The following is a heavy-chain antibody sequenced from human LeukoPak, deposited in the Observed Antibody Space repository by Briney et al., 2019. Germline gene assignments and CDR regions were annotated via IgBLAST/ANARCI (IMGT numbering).Heavy chain of an antibody. CDR3: ARLAPVPAAIYGYYFDY. D-gene: IGHD2-2*01. Sequence: SQTLSLTCTVSGGSISSGGYYWSWIRQHPGKGLEWIGYIYYSGSTYYNPSLKSRVTISVDTSKNQFSLKLSSVTAADTAVYYCARLAPVPAAIYGYYFDYWGQGTLVTVSS. CDR1: GGSISSGGYY. CDR2: IYYSGST. V-gene: IGHV4-31*03. J-gene: IGHJ4*02.